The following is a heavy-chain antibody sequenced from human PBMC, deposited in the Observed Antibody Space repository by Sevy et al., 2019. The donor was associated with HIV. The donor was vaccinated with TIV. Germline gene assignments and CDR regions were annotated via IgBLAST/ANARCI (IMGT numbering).Heavy chain of an antibody. V-gene: IGHV3-7*01. CDR3: ARAGGWGNINHSNQILDI. CDR2: IDKDGSDK. J-gene: IGHJ3*02. D-gene: IGHD3-16*01. CDR1: EFIFTGYW. Sequence: GGSLRLSCAASEFIFTGYWMNWVRQAQGKGLEWVANIDKDGSDKRYVESVRGGLTISRDKANNFMYLQMSSLRADDTAVYYCARAGGWGNINHSNQILDIWGHGTKVTVSS.